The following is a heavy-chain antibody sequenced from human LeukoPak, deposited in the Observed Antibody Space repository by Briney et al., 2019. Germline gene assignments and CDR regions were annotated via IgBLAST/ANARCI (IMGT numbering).Heavy chain of an antibody. CDR2: IYYRGNT. CDR1: GGSISSSPYY. J-gene: IGHJ4*02. D-gene: IGHD1-1*01. CDR3: ARPTTGPATQGYDS. V-gene: IGHV4-39*01. Sequence: SETLSLTCTVSGGSISSSPYYWAWIRQPPGRGLEWIGSIYYRGNTYHNPSLKSRVTISVDTSKNQFSLSVISVTAADTAVYFCARPTTGPATQGYDSWGQGILVTVAS.